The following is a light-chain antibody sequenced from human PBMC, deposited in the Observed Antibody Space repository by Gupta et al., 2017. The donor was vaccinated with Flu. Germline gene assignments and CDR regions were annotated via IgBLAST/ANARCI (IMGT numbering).Light chain of an antibody. CDR2: AAS. CDR3: QQASSFPLT. J-gene: IGKJ4*01. CDR1: QGFADW. V-gene: IGKV1-12*01. Sequence: DIQMTQSPSSVSASVGDRVTITCRASQGFADWLAWYQQKPGKAPKLLIYAASTLQSGVPSRFSGSGSVTDFTLTISSLQPEDFATYHCQQASSFPLTFGGGTKVEI.